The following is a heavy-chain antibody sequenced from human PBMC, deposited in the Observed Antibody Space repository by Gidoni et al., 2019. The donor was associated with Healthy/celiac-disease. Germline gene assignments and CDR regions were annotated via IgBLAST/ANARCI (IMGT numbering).Heavy chain of an antibody. CDR2: ISSTSNYI. CDR3: ARGGSYYFDY. V-gene: IGHV3-21*01. CDR1: GFTFSSYS. Sequence: EVQLVESGGGLVKPGGSRRLSGEASGFTFSSYSMNWVRQAPGQGLEWVSFISSTSNYIYYADSVKGRFTISRDNAKNSLYLQMNSLRAEDTAVYYCARGGSYYFDYWGQGTLVTVSS. J-gene: IGHJ4*02. D-gene: IGHD1-26*01.